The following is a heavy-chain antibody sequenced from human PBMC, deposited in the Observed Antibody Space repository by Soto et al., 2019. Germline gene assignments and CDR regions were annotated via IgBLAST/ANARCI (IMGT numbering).Heavy chain of an antibody. CDR1: GDSISGHY. J-gene: IGHJ6*01. CDR2: IFYSGTT. CDR3: VRDHWRQYDSGWHYYGLDG. V-gene: IGHV4-59*11. D-gene: IGHD6-25*01. Sequence: SETLSLTCIVTGDSISGHYWSWLRQPPGKGLEWIGYIFYSGTTAYNPSLQSRFTMSIDTTKNQFSLYLSSVTAADTAVYYCVRDHWRQYDSGWHYYGLDGWGQGATVTVSS.